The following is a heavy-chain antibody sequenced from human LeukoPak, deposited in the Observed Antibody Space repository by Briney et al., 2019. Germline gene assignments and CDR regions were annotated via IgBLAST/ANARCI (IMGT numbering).Heavy chain of an antibody. CDR2: ISYDGSNK. CDR1: GFTFSSYA. J-gene: IGHJ4*02. CDR3: ARDPEPGYSSGPYFDY. V-gene: IGHV3-30-3*01. D-gene: IGHD6-19*01. Sequence: TGGSLRLSCAASGFTFSSYAMHWVRQAPGKGLKWVAVISYDGSNKYYADSVKGRFTISRDNSKNTLYLQMNSLRAEDTAVYYCARDPEPGYSSGPYFDYWGQGTLVTVSS.